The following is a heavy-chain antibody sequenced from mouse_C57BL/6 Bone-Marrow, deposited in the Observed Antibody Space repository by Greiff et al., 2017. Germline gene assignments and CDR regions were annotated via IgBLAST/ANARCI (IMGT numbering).Heavy chain of an antibody. J-gene: IGHJ1*03. CDR1: GYTFTDYN. Sequence: EVQLQQPGPELVKPGASVKIPCKASGYTFTDYNMDWVKQSHGQSLEWIGDINPNNGGTIYNQKFKGKATLTVDKSSSTAYMELRSLTSEDSAVFYGASDCYYYYGSSYWYFDVWGTGTTVTVSS. V-gene: IGHV1-18*01. CDR3: ASDCYYYYGSSYWYFDV. D-gene: IGHD1-1*01. CDR2: INPNNGGT.